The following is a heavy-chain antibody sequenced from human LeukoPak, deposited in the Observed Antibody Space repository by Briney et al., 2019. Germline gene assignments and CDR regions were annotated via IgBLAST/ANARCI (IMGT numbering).Heavy chain of an antibody. D-gene: IGHD5-18*01. J-gene: IGHJ4*02. CDR2: IWYDGSKK. CDR3: ARDLDVDTAMVYLDY. CDR1: RFTFSIYG. V-gene: IGHV3-33*01. Sequence: QTGGSLRLSCAASRFTFSIYGMHWVRQAPGKGLEWVAVIWYDGSKKYYADSVKGRFTISRDNSKNTLYLQMNSLRAEDTAVYYCARDLDVDTAMVYLDYWGQGTLVTISS.